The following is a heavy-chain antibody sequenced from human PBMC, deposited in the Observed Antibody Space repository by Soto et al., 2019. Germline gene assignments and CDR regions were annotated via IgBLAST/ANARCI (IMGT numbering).Heavy chain of an antibody. Sequence: GGSLRLSCAASGFTFSSYGMHWVRQAPGKGLEWVAVISYDGSNKYYADAVKGQLTISRDNSMNTLYLQMNSLRAEDTAVYYCAKHHGNYVYIWWYYLGQGTLVTVSS. J-gene: IGHJ4*02. CDR2: ISYDGSNK. D-gene: IGHD3-16*01. CDR3: AKHHGNYVYIWWYY. CDR1: GFTFSSYG. V-gene: IGHV3-30*18.